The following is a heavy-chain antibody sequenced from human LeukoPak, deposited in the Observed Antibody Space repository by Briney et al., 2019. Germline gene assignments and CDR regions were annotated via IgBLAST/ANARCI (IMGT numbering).Heavy chain of an antibody. D-gene: IGHD6-13*01. Sequence: ASVKVSCKASGYTCTSYGISWVRQAPGQGLEWMGWISAYNGNTNYAQKLQGRVTMTTDTSTSTAYMELRSLRSDDTAVYYCARVGQQLTYYYGMDVWGQGTTVTVSS. CDR2: ISAYNGNT. J-gene: IGHJ6*02. CDR3: ARVGQQLTYYYGMDV. CDR1: GYTCTSYG. V-gene: IGHV1-18*01.